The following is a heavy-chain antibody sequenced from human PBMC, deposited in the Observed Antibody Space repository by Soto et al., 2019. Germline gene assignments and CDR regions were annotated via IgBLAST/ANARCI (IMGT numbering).Heavy chain of an antibody. CDR1: GFSFSNAW. CDR2: IKTRDAGERT. V-gene: IGHV3-15*07. D-gene: IGHD2-15*01. J-gene: IGHJ4*03. CDR3: TTGSVEGF. Sequence: EVQLVDSGGGLVKPGGSLRLSCEASGFSFSNAWMNWVRQAPGKGLEWVGRIKTRDAGERTNYAAPVQGRFTISRDDSKNTLYLQMNSLKTEDTAVYYCTTGSVEGFWGQGTMVTVSS.